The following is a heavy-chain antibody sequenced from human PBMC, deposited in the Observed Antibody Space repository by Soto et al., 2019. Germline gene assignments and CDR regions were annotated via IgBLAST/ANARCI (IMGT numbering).Heavy chain of an antibody. Sequence: GGSLRLSCAASGLTFSSYGMHWVRQAPGKGLEWVAVISYDGSNKYYADSVKGRFTISRDNSKNTPYLQMNSLRAEDTAVYYCAKVESSIAARPDYYYYGMDVWGQGTTVTVSS. J-gene: IGHJ6*02. CDR3: AKVESSIAARPDYYYYGMDV. CDR2: ISYDGSNK. V-gene: IGHV3-30*18. D-gene: IGHD6-6*01. CDR1: GLTFSSYG.